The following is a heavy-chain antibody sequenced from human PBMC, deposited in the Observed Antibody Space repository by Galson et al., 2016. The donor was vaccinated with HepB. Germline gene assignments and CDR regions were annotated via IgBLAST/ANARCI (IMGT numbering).Heavy chain of an antibody. CDR3: VKEGYQELSDGAFDI. CDR1: GFTFSGYS. V-gene: IGHV3-64D*06. CDR2: INSNGGRT. J-gene: IGHJ3*02. Sequence: SLRLSCAASGFTFSGYSMHWVRQAPGKGLEYVSGINSNGGRTYYTDPVKGRFTLSRDNSKNTVYLQMSSLRIEDTAVYFCVKEGYQELSDGAFDIWGQGTMVTVSS. D-gene: IGHD2-2*01.